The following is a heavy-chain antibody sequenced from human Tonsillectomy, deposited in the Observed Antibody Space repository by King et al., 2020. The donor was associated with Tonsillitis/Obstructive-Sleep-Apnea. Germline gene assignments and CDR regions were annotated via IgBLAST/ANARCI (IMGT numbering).Heavy chain of an antibody. Sequence: VQLVESGGGLVKPGGSLRLSCAASGFTFSDYYMSWIRQAPGKGLEWVSYISTSSGYTNYADSVKGRFTISRDNAKNSLYLQMNSLRAEDTAVYYSASSFRSIRGPQAAAGRYYFYYYMDVWGEGTTVTVSS. D-gene: IGHD6-13*01. V-gene: IGHV3-11*05. CDR2: ISTSSGYT. CDR1: GFTFSDYY. CDR3: ASSFRSIRGPQAAAGRYYFYYYMDV. J-gene: IGHJ6*03.